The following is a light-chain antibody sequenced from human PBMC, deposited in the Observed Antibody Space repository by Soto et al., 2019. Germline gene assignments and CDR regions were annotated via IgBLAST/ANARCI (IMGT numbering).Light chain of an antibody. CDR1: SSDVGAFNY. CDR2: DVS. J-gene: IGLJ1*01. Sequence: QSALTQPASVSGSPGQAITISCSGTSSDVGAFNYVSWYQQHPGKAPKLMLYDVSNRPSGVSNRFSGSKSGNTASLTISGLRAEDEDDYYCNSYTSNNTYVFGTGTKLTVL. CDR3: NSYTSNNTYV. V-gene: IGLV2-14*03.